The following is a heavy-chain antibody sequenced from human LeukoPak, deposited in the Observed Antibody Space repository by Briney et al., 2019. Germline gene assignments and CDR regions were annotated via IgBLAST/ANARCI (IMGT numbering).Heavy chain of an antibody. CDR3: VKGAESFCDSRSDY. J-gene: IGHJ4*02. CDR1: GFTFNSYA. D-gene: IGHD3-22*01. Sequence: GGSLRLSCSASGFTFNSYAMHWVRQAPGKGLEYVSAISSNGGTTYYADSVKGRFTISRDNSKNTLYLQMSSLRRDDTAVYYCVKGAESFCDSRSDYWGQGTLVTVSS. CDR2: ISSNGGTT. V-gene: IGHV3-64D*09.